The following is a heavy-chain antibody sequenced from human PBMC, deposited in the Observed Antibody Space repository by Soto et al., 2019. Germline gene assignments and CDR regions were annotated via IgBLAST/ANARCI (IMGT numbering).Heavy chain of an antibody. CDR2: ISAYNGNT. J-gene: IGHJ4*02. CDR1: GYTFTSYG. Sequence: ASVKVSCKASGYTFTSYGISWVGQAPGQGLEWMGWISAYNGNTNYAQKLQGRVTMTTDTSTSTAYMELRSLRSDDTAVYYCARDTYYYDSSGSVPFDYWGQGTLVTVSS. D-gene: IGHD3-22*01. CDR3: ARDTYYYDSSGSVPFDY. V-gene: IGHV1-18*01.